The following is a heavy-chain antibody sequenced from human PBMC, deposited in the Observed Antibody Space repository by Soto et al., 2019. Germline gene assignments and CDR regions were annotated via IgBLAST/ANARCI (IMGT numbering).Heavy chain of an antibody. Sequence: EVNLVESGGGLVQPGGSLRLSCAASGFTFSNSDMHWVRQSAGKGLEWLSGIGTVGDAYYHPSVRGRFTISRENAKISLYLQMHGLRAEDTAVYFCARGTGAQLMYFDLWGRGTLVTVSS. CDR2: IGTVGDA. CDR3: ARGTGAQLMYFDL. D-gene: IGHD7-27*01. J-gene: IGHJ2*01. CDR1: GFTFSNSD. V-gene: IGHV3-13*01.